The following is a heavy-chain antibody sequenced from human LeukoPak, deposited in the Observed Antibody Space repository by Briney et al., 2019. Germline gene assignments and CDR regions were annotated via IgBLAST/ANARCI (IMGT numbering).Heavy chain of an antibody. V-gene: IGHV4-59*01. CDR3: VRDRELYY. D-gene: IGHD1-26*01. CDR1: GGSISIYY. CDR2: VYNSGSI. Sequence: KPAETLSLTCTVSGGSISIYYWSWIRQPPGKGLEWIGYVYNSGSIDYNPSLKSRVTISADTSKNQFSLKVNSVTASDTAVYYCVRDRELYYWGQGILVTVSS. J-gene: IGHJ4*02.